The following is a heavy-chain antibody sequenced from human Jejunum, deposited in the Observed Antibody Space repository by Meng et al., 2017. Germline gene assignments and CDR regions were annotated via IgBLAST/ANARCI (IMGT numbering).Heavy chain of an antibody. V-gene: IGHV4-34*01. D-gene: IGHD3-3*01. CDR1: GGSFSGNY. Sequence: ALLQQGCALLLQSSVSLSLPCLFFGGSFSGNYWTWIRQPPGKGLEWIGEINDSGSTHYTPSLGSRVTISVDTSKSQFSLKLISVTAADTGVYYCVDSKWSANYWGQGTLVTVSS. CDR2: INDSGST. CDR3: VDSKWSANY. J-gene: IGHJ4*02.